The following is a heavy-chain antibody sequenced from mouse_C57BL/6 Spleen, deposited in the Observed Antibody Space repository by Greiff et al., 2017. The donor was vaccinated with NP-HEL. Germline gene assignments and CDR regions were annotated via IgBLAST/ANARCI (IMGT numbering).Heavy chain of an antibody. Sequence: QVQLQQPGAELVKPGASVKLSCKASGYTFTSYWMQWVKQRPGQGLEWIGEIDPSDSYTNYNQKFKGTATLTVDTSSSTAYMQLSSLTSEDSAVYYCARGGGNYRLAYWGQGTLVTVSA. CDR1: GYTFTSYW. J-gene: IGHJ3*01. V-gene: IGHV1-50*01. CDR2: IDPSDSYT. CDR3: ARGGGNYRLAY. D-gene: IGHD2-1*01.